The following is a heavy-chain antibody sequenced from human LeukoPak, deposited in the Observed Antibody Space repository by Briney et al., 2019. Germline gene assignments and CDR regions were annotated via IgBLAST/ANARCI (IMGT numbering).Heavy chain of an antibody. V-gene: IGHV4-34*01. CDR1: GGSFSGYY. D-gene: IGHD1-1*01. CDR2: INHSGST. Sequence: SETLSLTCAVYGGSFSGYYWSWIRQPPGKGLEWIGEINHSGSTNYNPSLKSRVTTSVDTSKNQSSLKLSSVTAADTAVYYCAREAGTTADTSFVDYWGQGTLVTVSS. CDR3: AREAGTTADTSFVDY. J-gene: IGHJ4*02.